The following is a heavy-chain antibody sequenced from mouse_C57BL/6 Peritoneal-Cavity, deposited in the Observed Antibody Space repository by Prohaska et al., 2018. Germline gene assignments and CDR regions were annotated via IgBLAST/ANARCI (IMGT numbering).Heavy chain of an antibody. D-gene: IGHD1-1*01. Sequence: QVQLKQSGPEMVKPGASVKISCKASGYTFTAYYINWVKQRPGQGLEWIRWIFPESGSTYYNEKFKGKATFTVDKSSSTAYMERRSLTSEDSAVYFCAREQCITTLVALDYWGQGNTVTVSS. CDR1: GYTFTAYY. V-gene: IGHV1-75*01. CDR3: AREQCITTLVALDY. J-gene: IGHJ4*01. CDR2: IFPESGST.